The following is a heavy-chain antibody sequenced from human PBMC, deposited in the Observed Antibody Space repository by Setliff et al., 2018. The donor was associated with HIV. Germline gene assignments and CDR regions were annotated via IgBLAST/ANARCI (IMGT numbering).Heavy chain of an antibody. D-gene: IGHD3-10*01. J-gene: IGHJ4*02. CDR1: GGSINSTSYY. Sequence: SETLSLTCTVSGGSINSTSYYWGWIRQPPGNGLEWIGSIYHTGSTFYKPSLKSRVTISVDTSKNQFSLRLSSVAAGDTAVYYCARSIVPVARHVRGGYGSGTYYNYYYWGQGTLVTVSS. CDR3: ARSIVPVARHVRGGYGSGTYYNYYY. V-gene: IGHV4-39*01. CDR2: IYHTGST.